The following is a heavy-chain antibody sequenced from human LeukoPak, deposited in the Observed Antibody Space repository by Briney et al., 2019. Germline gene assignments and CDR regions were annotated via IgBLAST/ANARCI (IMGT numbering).Heavy chain of an antibody. Sequence: KPSETLSLTCAVSGGSISSTTSYWGWIRQPPGKGLEWIGRIYYSGSTFYNPSLKSRVTKSVDTSKNQLSLRLSSVTAAGTAVYYCARHGSTDYFYYWGQGTLVNVSS. J-gene: IGHJ4*02. D-gene: IGHD2-2*03. CDR2: IYYSGST. V-gene: IGHV4-39*01. CDR3: ARHGSTDYFYY. CDR1: GGSISSTTSY.